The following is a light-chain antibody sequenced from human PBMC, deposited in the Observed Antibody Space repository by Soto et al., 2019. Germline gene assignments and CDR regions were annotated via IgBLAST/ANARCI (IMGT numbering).Light chain of an antibody. Sequence: VLTQPPSVSGAPGQRVTISCTESSSNIGAGYDVHWYQQLPGTAPKLLIYGNSNRPSGVPDRFSGSKSGTSASLAITGLQAEDEADYYCQSYDSSLSGWVFGGGTKVTVL. V-gene: IGLV1-40*01. CDR1: SSNIGAGYD. J-gene: IGLJ3*02. CDR2: GNS. CDR3: QSYDSSLSGWV.